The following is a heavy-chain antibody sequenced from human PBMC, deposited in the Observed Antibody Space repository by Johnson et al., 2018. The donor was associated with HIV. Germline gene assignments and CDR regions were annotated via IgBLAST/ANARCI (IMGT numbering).Heavy chain of an antibody. V-gene: IGHV3-13*01. Sequence: VQLVESGGGLVQPGGSLRLSCAASGFTFSSYDMHWVRQATGKGLELVSAIGTAGDTYYPGSVKGRFTISRENAKNSLYLQMNSLRAGDTAVYYCARATLGADDAFDIWGQGTMVTVSS. CDR3: ARATLGADDAFDI. CDR1: GFTFSSYD. CDR2: IGTAGDT. J-gene: IGHJ3*02. D-gene: IGHD1-26*01.